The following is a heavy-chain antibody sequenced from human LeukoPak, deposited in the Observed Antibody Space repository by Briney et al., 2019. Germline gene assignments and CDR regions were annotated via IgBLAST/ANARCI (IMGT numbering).Heavy chain of an antibody. Sequence: PAGSLRLSCAASGFTFTDYYMSWIRQAPGKGLEWVSYISTSGTNIYYADSVKGRFTISRDNAKNSLYLQMNSLRAEDTAVYYCARQQRVFDYWGQGTLVSVSS. D-gene: IGHD6-13*01. J-gene: IGHJ4*02. V-gene: IGHV3-11*01. CDR3: ARQQRVFDY. CDR1: GFTFTDYY. CDR2: ISTSGTNI.